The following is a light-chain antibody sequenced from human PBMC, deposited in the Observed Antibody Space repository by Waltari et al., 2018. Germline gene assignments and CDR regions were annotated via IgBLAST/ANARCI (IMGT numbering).Light chain of an antibody. Sequence: EIVMTQSPVTLSVSTGERATRSCRASQSVRSNLVWYQHKPGQAPSLLIYGASTRATGIPDRFSGSGSGTEFTLTISSLQSDDFAVYYCQQSNTWPAITFGQGTRLEIK. CDR3: QQSNTWPAIT. V-gene: IGKV3D-15*01. CDR2: GAS. J-gene: IGKJ5*01. CDR1: QSVRSN.